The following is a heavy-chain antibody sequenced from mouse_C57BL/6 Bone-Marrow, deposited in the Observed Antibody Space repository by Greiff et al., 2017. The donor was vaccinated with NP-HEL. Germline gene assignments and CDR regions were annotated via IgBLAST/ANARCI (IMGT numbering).Heavy chain of an antibody. Sequence: EVQLQESGPGLAKPSQTLSLTCSVTGYSITSDYWNWIRKFPGNKLEYMGYISYSGSTYYNPSLKSRISITRDTSKNQYYLQLNSVTTEDPATYYCARSPLWLRRNYYAMDYWGQGTSVTVSS. CDR2: ISYSGST. D-gene: IGHD2-2*01. CDR3: ARSPLWLRRNYYAMDY. CDR1: GYSITSDY. J-gene: IGHJ4*01. V-gene: IGHV3-8*01.